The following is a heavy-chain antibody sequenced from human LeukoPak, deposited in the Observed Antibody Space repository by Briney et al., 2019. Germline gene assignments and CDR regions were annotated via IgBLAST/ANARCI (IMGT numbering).Heavy chain of an antibody. CDR2: INPNSGGT. Sequence: GASVKVSCKASGYTFTGYYMHWVRQAPGQGLEWMGWINPNSGGTNYAQKFQGRVTMTRDTSTSTVYMELSSLRSEDTAVYYCARRRDGYSYFDYWGRGTLVTVSS. V-gene: IGHV1-2*02. D-gene: IGHD5-24*01. CDR1: GYTFTGYY. J-gene: IGHJ4*02. CDR3: ARRRDGYSYFDY.